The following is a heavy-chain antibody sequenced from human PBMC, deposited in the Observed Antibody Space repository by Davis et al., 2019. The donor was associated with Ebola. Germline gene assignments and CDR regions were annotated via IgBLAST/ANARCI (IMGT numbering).Heavy chain of an antibody. CDR1: GSTSSRYR. CDR2: ISSDGGIT. V-gene: IGHV3-74*01. J-gene: IGHJ4*02. CDR3: VRTTYGAPEY. D-gene: IGHD4-17*01. Sequence: GESLKISCAASGSTSSRYRMHWVRQAPGKGLVYVSRISSDGGITSYADSVQGRVTISSDNAKSTLSWQMNSLTAEDTAVYYCVRTTYGAPEYWGQGTLVTVSS.